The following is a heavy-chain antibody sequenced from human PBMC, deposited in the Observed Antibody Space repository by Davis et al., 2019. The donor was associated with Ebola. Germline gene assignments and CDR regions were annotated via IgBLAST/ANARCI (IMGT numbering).Heavy chain of an antibody. D-gene: IGHD6-6*01. CDR1: GAAVTSSSHY. Sequence: PSETLSLTCTVSGAAVTSSSHYWGWIRQSPGKGLEWIATVYYIGTTYINPSLQSRVTMSVDTSKNHFSLNLKSVTAADTAVYYCVANSSSSPWFDPWGQGTQVIVSS. CDR3: VANSSSSPWFDP. CDR2: VYYIGTT. J-gene: IGHJ5*02. V-gene: IGHV4-39*07.